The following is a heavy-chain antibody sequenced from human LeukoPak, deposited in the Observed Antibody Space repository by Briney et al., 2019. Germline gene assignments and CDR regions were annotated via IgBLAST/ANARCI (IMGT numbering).Heavy chain of an antibody. CDR3: ATIGGRRTGELYRIDY. CDR2: VSYDGSNR. Sequence: GGPLRLSCAASGFPFSSYAMHWPRQAPEKGLEWVTVVSYDGSNRYYADSVTGRFTISRDNSKNTLFLQMNSLRAEDAAVYYCATIGGRRTGELYRIDYWGQGTLVTVPS. D-gene: IGHD7-27*01. CDR1: GFPFSSYA. V-gene: IGHV3-30-3*01. J-gene: IGHJ4*02.